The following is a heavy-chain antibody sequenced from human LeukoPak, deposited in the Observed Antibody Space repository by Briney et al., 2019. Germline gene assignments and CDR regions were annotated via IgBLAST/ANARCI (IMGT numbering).Heavy chain of an antibody. Sequence: SGTLSLTCAVSGGSISSSNWWSWVRQPPGKGLEWIGEIYHRGSTNYNPSLKSRLTISVDKSKNQFSLKLSSVTAADTAVYYCARIEYGSGSYGMDVWGQGTTVTVSS. D-gene: IGHD3-10*01. V-gene: IGHV4-4*02. J-gene: IGHJ6*02. CDR3: ARIEYGSGSYGMDV. CDR1: GGSISSSNW. CDR2: IYHRGST.